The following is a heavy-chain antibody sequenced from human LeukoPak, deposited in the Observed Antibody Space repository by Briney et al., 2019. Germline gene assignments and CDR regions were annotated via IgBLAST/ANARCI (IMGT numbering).Heavy chain of an antibody. D-gene: IGHD6-13*01. V-gene: IGHV3-21*01. CDR3: ARDPGIAAAGTVGYFDS. CDR1: GFTFSSYS. J-gene: IGHJ4*02. CDR2: ISSSSSYI. Sequence: GGSLRLSCADPGFTFSSYSMNWVRQAPGKGLEWVSFISSSSSYISYADSVKGRFTISRDNAKNSLYLQMNSLRVEDTAVYYCARDPGIAAAGTVGYFDSWGQGILVTVSS.